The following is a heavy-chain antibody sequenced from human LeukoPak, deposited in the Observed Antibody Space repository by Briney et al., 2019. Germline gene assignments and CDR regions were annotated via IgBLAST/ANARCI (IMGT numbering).Heavy chain of an antibody. CDR2: IYPGDSDT. CDR3: ARPNSSGWYGKYYFDY. V-gene: IGHV5-51*01. CDR1: GYSFTSYW. J-gene: IGHJ4*02. Sequence: GESLKISCKGSGYSFTSYWIGWVRQLPGKGLEWMGIIYPGDSDTRYSPSFQGQATISADKSISTAYLQWSSLKASDTAMYYCARPNSSGWYGKYYFDYWGQGTLVTVSS. D-gene: IGHD6-19*01.